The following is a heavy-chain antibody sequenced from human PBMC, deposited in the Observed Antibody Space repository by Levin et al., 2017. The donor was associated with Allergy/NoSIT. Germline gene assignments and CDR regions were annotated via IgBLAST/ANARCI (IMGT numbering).Heavy chain of an antibody. CDR3: ASPGFGY. J-gene: IGHJ4*02. CDR1: GGSISSSSYY. CDR2: IYYSGST. Sequence: SETLSLTCTVSGGSISSSSYYWGWIRQPPGKGLEWIGSIYYSGSTYYNPSLKSRVTISVDTSKNQFSLKLSSVTAADTAVYYCASPGFGYWGQGTLVTVSS. V-gene: IGHV4-39*01.